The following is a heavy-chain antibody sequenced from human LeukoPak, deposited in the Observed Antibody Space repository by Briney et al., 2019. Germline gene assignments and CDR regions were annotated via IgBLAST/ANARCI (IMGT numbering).Heavy chain of an antibody. CDR2: ISYDGSNK. D-gene: IGHD6-13*01. V-gene: IGHV3-30*03. CDR3: ARLVEGGYYYYYYYMDV. CDR1: GFTFSSYG. J-gene: IGHJ6*03. Sequence: GGSLRLSCAASGFTFSSYGMHWVRQAPGKGLEWVAVISYDGSNKYYADSVKGRFTISRDNSKNTLYLQMNSLRAEDTAVYYCARLVEGGYYYYYYYMDVWGKGTTVTVSS.